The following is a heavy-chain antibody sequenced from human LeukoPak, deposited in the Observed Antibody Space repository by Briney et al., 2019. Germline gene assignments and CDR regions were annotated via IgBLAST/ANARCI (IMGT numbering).Heavy chain of an antibody. CDR1: GFTFGSHA. D-gene: IGHD4-23*01. Sequence: GGSLRLACAASGFTFGSHAMHWVRPAPGKGLEWVAVISYDGSYKYYADSVKGRFTISRDNSKNTLYLQMNSLRAEDTAVYYCAKVSTTVVTPWLDYWGQGTLVTVSS. V-gene: IGHV3-30*07. CDR2: ISYDGSYK. J-gene: IGHJ4*02. CDR3: AKVSTTVVTPWLDY.